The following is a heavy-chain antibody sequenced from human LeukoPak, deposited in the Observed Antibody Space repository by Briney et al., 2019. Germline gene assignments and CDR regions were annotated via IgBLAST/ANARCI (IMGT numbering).Heavy chain of an antibody. D-gene: IGHD5-12*01. CDR1: GFTFSSYA. V-gene: IGHV3-23*01. CDR3: AKSGYSGPYFYYGMDV. CDR2: ISGDGLNT. Sequence: GGSLRLSCAASGFTFSSYAMSWVRQAPGKGLEWVSGISGDGLNTYYADSVKGRFSISRDNSKNTLYLQMNSLRAEDTATYYCAKSGYSGPYFYYGMDVWGQGTTVTVSS. J-gene: IGHJ6*02.